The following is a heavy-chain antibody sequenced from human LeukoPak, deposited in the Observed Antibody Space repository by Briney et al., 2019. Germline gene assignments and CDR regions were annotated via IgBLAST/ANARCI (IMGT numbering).Heavy chain of an antibody. D-gene: IGHD5-18*01. CDR1: GFPFSSYA. CDR2: ISYDGSNK. J-gene: IGHJ6*02. CDR3: ARDQIRYSYGNYYYGMDV. V-gene: IGHV3-30-3*01. Sequence: GGSLRLSCAAYGFPFSSYAMHWVRQAPGKGLEWVAVISYDGSNKYYADSVKVRFTISRDNSKNTLYLQMNSLRAEDTAVYYCARDQIRYSYGNYYYGMDVWGQGTTVTVSS.